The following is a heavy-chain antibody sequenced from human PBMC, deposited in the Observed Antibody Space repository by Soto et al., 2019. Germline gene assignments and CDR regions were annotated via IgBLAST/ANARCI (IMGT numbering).Heavy chain of an antibody. V-gene: IGHV4-31*03. Sequence: QVQLQESGPGLVKPSQTLSLTCTVSGGSISSGGYYWSWIRQHPGKGLEWIGYIYYSGSTYYNPSLKSRVTXXVXTXXNQFSLKLSSVAAADMAVYYGARAVVGTVTSSPDYWGQGTQVAVSS. CDR2: IYYSGST. D-gene: IGHD4-17*01. CDR1: GGSISSGGYY. J-gene: IGHJ4*02. CDR3: ARAVVGTVTSSPDY.